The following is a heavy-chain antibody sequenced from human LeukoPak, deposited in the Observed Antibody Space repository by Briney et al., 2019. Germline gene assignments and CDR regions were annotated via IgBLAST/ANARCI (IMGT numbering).Heavy chain of an antibody. V-gene: IGHV1-24*01. J-gene: IGHJ6*02. CDR1: GYTLTELS. Sequence: EASVKVSCKVSGYTLTELSMHWVRHAPGKGLEWMGGFDPEDGETIYAQKFQGRVTMTEDTSTDTAYMELSSLRSEDTAVYYCATGDIVATIRPSLFPWGMDVWGQGTTVTVSS. CDR3: ATGDIVATIRPSLFPWGMDV. CDR2: FDPEDGET. D-gene: IGHD5-12*01.